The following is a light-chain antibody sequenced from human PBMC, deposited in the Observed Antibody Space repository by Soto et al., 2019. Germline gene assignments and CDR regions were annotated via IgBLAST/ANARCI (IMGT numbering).Light chain of an antibody. V-gene: IGLV2-11*01. CDR1: SSDVGGYNY. CDR2: DVS. CDR3: CSYAGSYTHV. J-gene: IGLJ1*01. Sequence: QSVLTQPRSVSGSPGQSVTISCTGTSSDVGGYNYVSWYQQHPGKAPKLMIYDVSKRPSGVPDRFSGSKSGNTASLTISGLQAEDEADYYCCSYAGSYTHVFGTGTKVIVL.